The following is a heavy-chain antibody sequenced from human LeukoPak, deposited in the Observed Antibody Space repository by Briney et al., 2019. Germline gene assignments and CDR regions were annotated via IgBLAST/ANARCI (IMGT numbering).Heavy chain of an antibody. V-gene: IGHV5-51*03. CDR2: IFPSDSDT. D-gene: IGHD5-18*01. Sequence: GESLKISCKGSGYSFTNYWIGWVRQMPGKGLEWMGIIFPSDSDTRYSPSFQGQVTISADKSISTAYLQWSSLKASDTAMYYCALTGLDTAMVKGLFDYWGQGTLVTVSS. CDR3: ALTGLDTAMVKGLFDY. J-gene: IGHJ4*02. CDR1: GYSFTNYW.